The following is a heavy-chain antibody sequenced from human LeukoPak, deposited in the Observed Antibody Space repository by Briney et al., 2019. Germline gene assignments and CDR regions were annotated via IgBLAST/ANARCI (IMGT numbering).Heavy chain of an antibody. Sequence: SETLSLTCTVSGDSISGYYWTWIRQPPRKGLEWIGYIYYSGTTDYNPSLKSRVTISVDTSKNQFSLKLSSVSAADTAIYYCARGGSYHGYWGQGTLVTVSS. V-gene: IGHV4-59*01. D-gene: IGHD1-26*01. J-gene: IGHJ4*02. CDR3: ARGGSYHGY. CDR1: GDSISGYY. CDR2: IYYSGTT.